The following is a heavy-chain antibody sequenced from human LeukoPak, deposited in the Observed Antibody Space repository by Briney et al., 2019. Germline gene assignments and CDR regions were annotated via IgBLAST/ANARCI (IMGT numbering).Heavy chain of an antibody. CDR2: INHSGST. J-gene: IGHJ4*02. CDR1: GGSFSGYY. D-gene: IGHD1-1*01. Sequence: PSETLSLTCAVYGGSFSGYYWSWIRQPPGKGLEWIGEINHSGSTNYNPSLKSRVTISVDTSKNQFSLKLSSVTAADTAVYYCARGGYRAYWGQGTLVTVSS. CDR3: ARGGYRAY. V-gene: IGHV4-34*01.